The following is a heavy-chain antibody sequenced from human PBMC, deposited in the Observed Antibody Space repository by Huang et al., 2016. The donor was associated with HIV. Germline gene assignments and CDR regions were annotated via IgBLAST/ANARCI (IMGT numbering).Heavy chain of an antibody. J-gene: IGHJ4*02. V-gene: IGHV3-9*03. CDR2: ISGNMENI. Sequence: EVQLVDSGGGLAQPGESLRLSCGASGFNFNYHAMHWVRQVPGKGVGWCSGISGNMENIAYADSVKGRLTISRDNAKKSLYLQMNSLRTEDMAFYYCGRSSSGELFWGGLDYWGQGALVTVSS. CDR1: GFNFNYHA. CDR3: GRSSSGELFWGGLDY. D-gene: IGHD3-10*01.